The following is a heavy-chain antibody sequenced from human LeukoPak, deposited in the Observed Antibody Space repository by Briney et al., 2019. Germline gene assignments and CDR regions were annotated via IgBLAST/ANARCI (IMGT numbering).Heavy chain of an antibody. CDR3: ARDPGDGYNEYYFDY. CDR2: IYYSGST. J-gene: IGHJ4*02. V-gene: IGHV4-59*01. Sequence: SETPSLTCTVSGGSISSYYWSWIRQPPGKGLEWMGYIYYSGSTNYNPSLKSRVTISVDTSKNQFSLKLSSVTAADTAVYYCARDPGDGYNEYYFDYWGQGTLVTVSS. CDR1: GGSISSYY. D-gene: IGHD5-24*01.